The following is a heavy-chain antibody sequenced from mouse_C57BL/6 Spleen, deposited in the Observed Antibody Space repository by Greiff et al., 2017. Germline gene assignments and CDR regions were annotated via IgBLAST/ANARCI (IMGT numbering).Heavy chain of an antibody. Sequence: VQLQQSGAELARPGASVKMSCKASGYTFTSYTMHWVKQRPGQGLEWIGYINPSSGYTKYNQKFKDKATLTADKSSSTAYMQLSSLTSEDSAVYYCARSRGDYYAMDYWGQGTSVTVSS. CDR2: INPSSGYT. D-gene: IGHD3-1*01. CDR3: ARSRGDYYAMDY. CDR1: GYTFTSYT. J-gene: IGHJ4*01. V-gene: IGHV1-4*01.